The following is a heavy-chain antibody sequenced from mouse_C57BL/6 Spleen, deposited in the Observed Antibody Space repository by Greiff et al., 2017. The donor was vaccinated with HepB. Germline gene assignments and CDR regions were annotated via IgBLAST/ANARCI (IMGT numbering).Heavy chain of an antibody. D-gene: IGHD1-1*01. CDR1: GYTFTSYW. CDR2: IDPSDSYT. CDR3: ARYYYGSSYGGAMDY. V-gene: IGHV1-59*01. Sequence: VQLQQPGAELVRPGTSVKLSCKASGYTFTSYWMHWVKQRPGQGLEWIGVIDPSDSYTNYNQKFKGKATLTVDTSSSTAYMQLSSLTSEDSAVYYCARYYYGSSYGGAMDYWGQGTSVTVSS. J-gene: IGHJ4*01.